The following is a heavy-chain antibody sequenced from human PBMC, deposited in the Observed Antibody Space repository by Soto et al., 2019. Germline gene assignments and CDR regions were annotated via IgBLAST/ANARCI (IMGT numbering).Heavy chain of an antibody. CDR2: ISAYNGNT. CDR1: GYTFTSYG. CDR3: ARVNWPRANWNYVVWFDP. V-gene: IGHV1-18*01. Sequence: GASVKVSCKASGYTFTSYGISWVRQAPGQGLEWMGWISAYNGNTNYAQKLQGRVTMTTDTSTSTAYMELRSLRSDDTAVYYCARVNWPRANWNYVVWFDPWGQGTLVTVSS. J-gene: IGHJ5*02. D-gene: IGHD1-7*01.